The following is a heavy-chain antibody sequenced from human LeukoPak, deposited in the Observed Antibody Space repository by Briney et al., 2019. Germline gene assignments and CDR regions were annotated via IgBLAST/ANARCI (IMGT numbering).Heavy chain of an antibody. CDR1: GFTFSSYG. V-gene: IGHV3-33*06. Sequence: GGSLRLSCAASGFTFSSYGMHWVRQAPGKGLEWVAVIWYDGSNKYYADSVKGRFTISRDNSKNTLYLQMNSLRAEDTAVYYCAKVGDSSGYYQNWGQGTLVTVSS. J-gene: IGHJ4*02. D-gene: IGHD3-22*01. CDR2: IWYDGSNK. CDR3: AKVGDSSGYYQN.